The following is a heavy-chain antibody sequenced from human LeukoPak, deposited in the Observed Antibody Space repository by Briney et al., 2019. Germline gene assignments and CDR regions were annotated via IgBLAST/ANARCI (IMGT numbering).Heavy chain of an antibody. CDR3: SRHGRLGMVRGNFDY. CDR2: IYHTGNT. J-gene: IGHJ4*02. CDR1: GVSITSNFYY. Sequence: PSETLSLTCTVSGVSITSNFYYWAWIRQPPGMDLEWVGNIYHTGNTYPTPSLQSRLTLSFVTARNQFSLRLSSVTASDSALFFCSRHGRLGMVRGNFDYWGQGILVTVSS. V-gene: IGHV4-39*01. D-gene: IGHD3-10*01.